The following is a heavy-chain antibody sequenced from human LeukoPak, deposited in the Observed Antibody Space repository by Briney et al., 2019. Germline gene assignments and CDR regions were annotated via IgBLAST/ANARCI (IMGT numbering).Heavy chain of an antibody. CDR2: INPNSGGT. Sequence: ASVKVSCKASGYTFTSYAMNWVRQAPGQGLEWMGWINPNSGGTNYAQKFQGRVTMTRDTSISTAYMELSRLRSDDTAVYYCAREGGRSGWYEGWFDPWGQGTLVTVSS. D-gene: IGHD6-19*01. CDR1: GYTFTSYA. J-gene: IGHJ5*02. V-gene: IGHV1-2*02. CDR3: AREGGRSGWYEGWFDP.